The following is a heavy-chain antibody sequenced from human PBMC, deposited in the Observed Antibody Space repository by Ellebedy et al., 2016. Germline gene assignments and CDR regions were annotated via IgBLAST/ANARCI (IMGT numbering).Heavy chain of an antibody. CDR3: AKAGYCTNGVCYTRGWVRWSDY. Sequence: GGSLRLXCAASGFTFSSYGMHWVRQAPGKGLEWVSYISSSSSTIYYADSVKGRFTISRDNAKNSLYLQMNSLRAEDTAVYYCAKAGYCTNGVCYTRGWVRWSDYWGQGTLVTVSS. D-gene: IGHD2-8*01. CDR2: ISSSSSTI. CDR1: GFTFSSYG. J-gene: IGHJ4*02. V-gene: IGHV3-48*04.